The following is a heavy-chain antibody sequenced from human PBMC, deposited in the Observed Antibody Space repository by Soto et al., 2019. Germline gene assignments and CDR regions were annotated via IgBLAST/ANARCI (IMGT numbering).Heavy chain of an antibody. CDR2: ISWNSGSI. CDR1: GFTFDDYA. Sequence: GGSLRLSCAASGFTFDDYAMHWVRQAPGKGLEWVSGISWNSGSIGYADSVKGRFTISRDNAKNSLYLQMNSLRAEDTALYYCAKDTVGVVVPAAITYPVEDAFDIWGQGTMVTVSS. J-gene: IGHJ3*02. V-gene: IGHV3-9*01. CDR3: AKDTVGVVVPAAITYPVEDAFDI. D-gene: IGHD2-2*01.